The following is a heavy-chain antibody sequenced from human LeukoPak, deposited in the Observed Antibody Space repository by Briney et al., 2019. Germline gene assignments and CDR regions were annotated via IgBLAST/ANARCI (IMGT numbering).Heavy chain of an antibody. V-gene: IGHV3-21*01. J-gene: IGHJ4*02. D-gene: IGHD6-19*01. Sequence: GGSLRLSCAASGFTFSSYSMNWVRQAPGKGLEWVSSISSSSIYIYYADSVKGRFTISRDNAKNSLYLQMNSLRAEDTAVYYCARVDHTSGWPVDYWGQGTLVTVSS. CDR2: ISSSSIYI. CDR1: GFTFSSYS. CDR3: ARVDHTSGWPVDY.